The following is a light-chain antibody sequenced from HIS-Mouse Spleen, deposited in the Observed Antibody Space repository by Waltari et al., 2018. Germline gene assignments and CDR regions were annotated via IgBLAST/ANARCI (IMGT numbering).Light chain of an antibody. CDR1: VLAKKY. J-gene: IGLJ3*02. Sequence: SYELTQPSSVSVSPGQTARITCSGDVLAKKYARWFQQKPGPAPVLVIYKDSERPSGIPERFSGSSSGTTVTLTIGGAQVEDEADYYCYSAADNNLGVFGGGTKLTVL. CDR2: KDS. CDR3: YSAADNNLGV. V-gene: IGLV3-27*01.